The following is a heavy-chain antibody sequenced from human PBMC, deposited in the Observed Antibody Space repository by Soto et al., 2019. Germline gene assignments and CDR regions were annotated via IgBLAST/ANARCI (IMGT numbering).Heavy chain of an antibody. CDR3: ARLWVHAYWHFDL. D-gene: IGHD1-26*01. Sequence: EVQLVESGGGLVQPGGSLRLSCAASGFTFDHYAMHWVRQAPGKGLEQVSSISSGGGSTYYANSVKGRFTISRDNLKRTLYIQMGSLTTENMAVYYCARLWVHAYWHFDLWGRGTLVAVSS. V-gene: IGHV3-64*01. CDR2: ISSGGGST. J-gene: IGHJ2*01. CDR1: GFTFDHYA.